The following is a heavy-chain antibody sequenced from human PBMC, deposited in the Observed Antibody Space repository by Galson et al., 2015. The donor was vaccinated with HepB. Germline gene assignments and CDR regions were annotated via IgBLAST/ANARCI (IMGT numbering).Heavy chain of an antibody. CDR2: IKEDGSET. CDR3: SIMARRRPYDY. Sequence: SLRLSCAASGFTFNTFWMSWVRQTPGKGLEWVANIKEDGSETYYVDSVKGRFTISRDNAKNLLYLQMNSLRDEDTAIYYCSIMARRRPYDYWGQGTLVCVTS. J-gene: IGHJ4*02. V-gene: IGHV3-7*01. D-gene: IGHD5-24*01. CDR1: GFTFNTFW.